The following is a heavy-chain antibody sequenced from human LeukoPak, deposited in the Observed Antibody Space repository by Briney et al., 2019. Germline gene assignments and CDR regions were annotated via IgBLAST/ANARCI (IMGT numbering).Heavy chain of an antibody. CDR3: AKEGRGYSSPSFFDY. D-gene: IGHD6-6*01. CDR2: IRYDGSNK. Sequence: GRSLRLSCAASGFTFSSYGMHWVRQAPGKGLEWVAFIRYDGSNKYYADSVKGRFTISRDNSKNTLYLQMNSLRAEDTAVYYCAKEGRGYSSPSFFDYWGQGTLVTVSS. V-gene: IGHV3-30*02. J-gene: IGHJ4*02. CDR1: GFTFSSYG.